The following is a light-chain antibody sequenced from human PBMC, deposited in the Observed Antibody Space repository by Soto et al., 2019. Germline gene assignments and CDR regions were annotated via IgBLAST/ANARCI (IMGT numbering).Light chain of an antibody. V-gene: IGKV3-15*01. CDR2: YAS. CDR3: QQYNNWPGT. CDR1: QSVSSN. Sequence: EIVMTQSPATLSVSPGERATLSCRASQSVSSNLAWYQQKPGQAPRLLIYYASTRATGIPARFSGSGSGTEFTLTISSLQSEDVAVYYCQQYNNWPGTFGKGTKVEIK. J-gene: IGKJ1*01.